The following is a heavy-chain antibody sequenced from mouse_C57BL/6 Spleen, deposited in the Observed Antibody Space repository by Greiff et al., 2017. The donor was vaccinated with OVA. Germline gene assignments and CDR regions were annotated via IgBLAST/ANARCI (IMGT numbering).Heavy chain of an antibody. J-gene: IGHJ1*03. Sequence: VQLQQPGAELVRPGSSVKLSCKASGYTFTSYWMHWVKQRPIQGLEWIGNIDPSDSETHYNQKFKDKATLTVDKSSSTAYMQLSSLTSEDSAVYYCARKEDSEGYFDVWGTGTTVTVSS. CDR3: ARKEDSEGYFDV. CDR1: GYTFTSYW. CDR2: IDPSDSET. D-gene: IGHD2-12*01. V-gene: IGHV1-52*01.